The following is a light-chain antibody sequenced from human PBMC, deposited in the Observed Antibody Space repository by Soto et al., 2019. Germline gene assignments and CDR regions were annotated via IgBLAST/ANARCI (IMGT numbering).Light chain of an antibody. Sequence: QSVLTQPASVSGSPGQSITISCTGTSSDVGGYNYVSWYQQHPVKAPKLMIYDVTNRPSGVSDRFSGSKSGNTASLTISGLQAEGEADYYCSSYTSSSTPYVFGTGTRVT. J-gene: IGLJ1*01. CDR1: SSDVGGYNY. CDR2: DVT. CDR3: SSYTSSSTPYV. V-gene: IGLV2-14*01.